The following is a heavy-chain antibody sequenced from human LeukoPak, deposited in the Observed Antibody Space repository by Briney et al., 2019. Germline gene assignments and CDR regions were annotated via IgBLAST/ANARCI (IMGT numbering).Heavy chain of an antibody. V-gene: IGHV3-15*01. J-gene: IGHJ3*02. Sequence: GGSLRLSCAASGFTFSNAWMSWVRQAPGKGLEWVGRIKSNTDSGTTDYAAPVKGRFTISRDDSKNTLYLQMDSLKTEDTALYYCTKGSGGYYRDAFDIWGQGTMVTVSS. CDR2: IKSNTDSGTT. CDR3: TKGSGGYYRDAFDI. CDR1: GFTFSNAW. D-gene: IGHD1-26*01.